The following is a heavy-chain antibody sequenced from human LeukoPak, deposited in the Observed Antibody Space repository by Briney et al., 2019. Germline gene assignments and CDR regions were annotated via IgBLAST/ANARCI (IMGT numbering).Heavy chain of an antibody. V-gene: IGHV4-59*01. CDR1: GGSISSYY. D-gene: IGHD3-22*01. Sequence: PSETLSLTCTVSGGSISSYYWSWIRQPPGKGLEWIGYIYYSGSTNYNPSLKSRVTISVDTSKNQFSLKLSSVTAADTAVYYCPRRGYDSSGFDWGQGTLVTVSS. CDR3: PRRGYDSSGFD. CDR2: IYYSGST. J-gene: IGHJ4*02.